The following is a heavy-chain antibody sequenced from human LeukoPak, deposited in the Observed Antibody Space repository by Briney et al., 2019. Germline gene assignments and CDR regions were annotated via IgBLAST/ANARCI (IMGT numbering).Heavy chain of an antibody. Sequence: PGGSLRLSCAASGFTFSSYWMHWVRQAPGKGLVWVSRINSDGSSTSYADSVKGRFTISRDNSKNTLYLQMNSLRAEDTAVYYCAKRYSSFFYYYYGMDVWGQGTTVTVSS. CDR1: GFTFSSYW. CDR2: INSDGSST. CDR3: AKRYSSFFYYYYGMDV. D-gene: IGHD6-19*01. J-gene: IGHJ6*02. V-gene: IGHV3-74*01.